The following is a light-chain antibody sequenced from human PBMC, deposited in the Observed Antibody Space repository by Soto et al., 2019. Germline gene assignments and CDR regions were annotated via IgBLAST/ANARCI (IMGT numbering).Light chain of an antibody. CDR1: SSDVGTYNL. V-gene: IGLV2-14*02. CDR3: SSYTTIKTVV. CDR2: EVS. J-gene: IGLJ2*01. Sequence: QSALTQPASVSGSPGQSITISCTGTSSDVGTYNLVSWYQQAPGTAPKLIIFEVSNRPSGISDRFSGFKSANTAYLTISGVQPEDEADYHCSSYTTIKTVVFGGGTKVTVL.